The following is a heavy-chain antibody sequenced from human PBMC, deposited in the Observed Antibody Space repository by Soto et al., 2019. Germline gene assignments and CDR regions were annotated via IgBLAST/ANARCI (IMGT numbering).Heavy chain of an antibody. CDR1: GGSISSGGYY. J-gene: IGHJ5*02. Sequence: QVQLQESGPGLVKPSQTLSLTCTVSGGSISSGGYYWSWIRQHPGKGLEWIGYIYYSGSTYYNPALKSRVTISVDTSKNQFSLKLGSVTAADTAVYYCARAVGGYCSSTSCYSSNWFDPWGQGTLVTVSS. CDR2: IYYSGST. D-gene: IGHD2-2*01. V-gene: IGHV4-31*03. CDR3: ARAVGGYCSSTSCYSSNWFDP.